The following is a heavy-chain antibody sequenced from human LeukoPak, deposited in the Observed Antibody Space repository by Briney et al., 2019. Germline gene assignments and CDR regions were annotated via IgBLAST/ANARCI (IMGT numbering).Heavy chain of an antibody. CDR1: GFTFSSYA. CDR3: ARDYDFWSGYYSGNGDYYGMDV. V-gene: IGHV3-66*01. Sequence: GGSLRLSCAASGFTFSSYAMSWVRQAPGKGLEWVSVIYSGGSTYYADSVKGRFTISRDNSKNTLYLQMNSLRAEDTAVYYCARDYDFWSGYYSGNGDYYGMDVWGQGTTVTVSS. J-gene: IGHJ6*02. CDR2: IYSGGST. D-gene: IGHD3-3*01.